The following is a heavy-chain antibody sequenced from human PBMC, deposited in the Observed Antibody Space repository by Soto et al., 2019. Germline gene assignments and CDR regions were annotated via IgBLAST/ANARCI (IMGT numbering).Heavy chain of an antibody. CDR3: AKSSLLQAFDY. Sequence: EVQALESGGGLVQPGGSLRLSCAASGFTYSNYAMNWVRQAPGKGLEWVSTITGIVGNTYYADSVKGRFTISRDNSKNTLFLQMNSLRAEDTAMYYCAKSSLLQAFDYWGQGTLVTVSS. CDR1: GFTYSNYA. CDR2: ITGIVGNT. J-gene: IGHJ4*02. V-gene: IGHV3-23*01. D-gene: IGHD6-13*01.